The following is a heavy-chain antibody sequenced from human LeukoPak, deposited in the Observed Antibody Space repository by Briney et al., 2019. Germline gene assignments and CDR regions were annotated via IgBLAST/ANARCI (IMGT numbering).Heavy chain of an antibody. D-gene: IGHD3-10*01. CDR2: IYYSGST. J-gene: IGHJ6*03. Sequence: SETLSLTCTVSGGSLSSYYWSWIRQPPRKGLEWIWYIYYSGSTKYNTAPKSRATTSSATTTNKFQLKQNSGTGADKTGYYSGSTNYKPTLKSRVTISVDTSKNQFSLKLSSVTAADTAGYYCARGPYSSSRGTYYYYMDVWGKGTTVTVSS. CDR1: GGSLSSYY. CDR3: GSTNYKPTLKSRVTISVDTSKNQFSLKLSSVTAADTAGYYCARGPYSSSRGTYYYYMDV. V-gene: IGHV4-59*01.